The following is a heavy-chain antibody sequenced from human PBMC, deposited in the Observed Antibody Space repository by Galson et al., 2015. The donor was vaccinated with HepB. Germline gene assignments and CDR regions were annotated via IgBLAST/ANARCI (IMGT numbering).Heavy chain of an antibody. CDR3: ARSPLLWFGELNPIFDY. D-gene: IGHD3-10*01. J-gene: IGHJ4*02. CDR2: ISAYNGNT. V-gene: IGHV1-18*01. CDR1: GYTFTSYG. Sequence: SVKVSCKASGYTFTSYGISWVRQAPGQGLEWMGWISAYNGNTNYAQKLQGRVTMTTDTSTSTAYMELRSLRSDDTAVYYCARSPLLWFGELNPIFDYWGQGTLVTVSS.